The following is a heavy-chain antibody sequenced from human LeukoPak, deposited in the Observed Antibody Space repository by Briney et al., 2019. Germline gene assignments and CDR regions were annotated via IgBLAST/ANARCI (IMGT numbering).Heavy chain of an antibody. D-gene: IGHD1-26*01. CDR2: IKQDGSEK. J-gene: IGHJ6*03. CDR3: ARATWDPNYYYYMDV. Sequence: GGSLRLSCAASGFSFSSYWMSWVRQAPGKGLEWVANIKQDGSEKYYVDSVKGRFTISRDNAKNSLFLQMNSLRAEDTAVYFCARATWDPNYYYYMDVWGKGTTVTISS. V-gene: IGHV3-7*01. CDR1: GFSFSSYW.